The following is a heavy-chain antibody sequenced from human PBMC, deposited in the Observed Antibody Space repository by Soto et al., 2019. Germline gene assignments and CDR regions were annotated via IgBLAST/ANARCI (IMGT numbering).Heavy chain of an antibody. CDR2: IYYSGST. CDR3: ARYDYGGKGAWFDP. Sequence: GGSISSYYWSWIRQPPGKGLEWIGYIYYSGSTYYNPSLKSRVTISVDTSKNQFSLKLSSVTAADTAVYYCARYDYGGKGAWFDPWGQGTLVTVSS. V-gene: IGHV4-59*06. CDR1: GGSISSYY. D-gene: IGHD4-17*01. J-gene: IGHJ5*02.